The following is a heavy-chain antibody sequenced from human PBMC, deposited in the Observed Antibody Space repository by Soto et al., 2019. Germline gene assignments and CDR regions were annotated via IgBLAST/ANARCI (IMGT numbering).Heavy chain of an antibody. CDR2: IYYSGST. V-gene: IGHV4-31*03. J-gene: IGHJ3*02. Sequence: QVQLQESGPGLVKPSQTLSLTCTVSGGSISRGGYYWSWIRQHPGKGLEWIGYIYYSGSTYYNPSLKSRVTISVDTSKNPFSLKLSSVTAADTAVYYCSGDLSDRSGSFDIWGQGTMVTVSS. CDR3: SGDLSDRSGSFDI. CDR1: GGSISRGGYY. D-gene: IGHD3-22*01.